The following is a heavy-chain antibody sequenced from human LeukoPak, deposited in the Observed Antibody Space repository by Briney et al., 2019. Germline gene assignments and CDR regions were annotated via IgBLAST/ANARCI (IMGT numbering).Heavy chain of an antibody. CDR1: GFTFDDYA. V-gene: IGHV3-9*01. CDR3: AKDLIAAAGQGMDV. J-gene: IGHJ6*02. Sequence: GGSLRLSCAASGFTFDDYAMHWVRQAPGKGLEWVSGISWNSGSIGYADSVKGRFTISRDNAKNSLYLQMNSLRAEDTALYYCAKDLIAAAGQGMDVWGQGTTVTVSS. CDR2: ISWNSGSI. D-gene: IGHD6-13*01.